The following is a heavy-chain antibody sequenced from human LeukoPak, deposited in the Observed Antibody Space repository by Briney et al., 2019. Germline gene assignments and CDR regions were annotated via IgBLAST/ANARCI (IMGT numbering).Heavy chain of an antibody. CDR2: ISAYNGNT. D-gene: IGHD3-22*01. J-gene: IGHJ4*02. V-gene: IGHV1-18*01. CDR1: GYTFTCYG. Sequence: ASVKVSCKASGYTFTCYGISWVRQAPGQGLEWMGWISAYNGNTNYAQKLQGRVTMTTDTSTSTAYMELRSLRSDDTAVYYCARDDSSGHDPVPFDYWGQGTLVTVSS. CDR3: ARDDSSGHDPVPFDY.